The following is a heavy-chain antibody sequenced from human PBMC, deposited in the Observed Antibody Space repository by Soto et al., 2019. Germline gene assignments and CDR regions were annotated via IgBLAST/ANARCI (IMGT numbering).Heavy chain of an antibody. D-gene: IGHD5-12*01. Sequence: QVQLQESGPGLVKPSGTLSLTCAVSGGSISSSNWWSWVRQPPGKGLEWIREIYHSGSTNYNPSLKSRVTISVDKSKNQFSLKLTSVTAAETAVYYCAQVNSAYDPIDYWGQGTLVTVSS. J-gene: IGHJ4*02. CDR3: AQVNSAYDPIDY. CDR2: IYHSGST. V-gene: IGHV4-4*02. CDR1: GGSISSSNW.